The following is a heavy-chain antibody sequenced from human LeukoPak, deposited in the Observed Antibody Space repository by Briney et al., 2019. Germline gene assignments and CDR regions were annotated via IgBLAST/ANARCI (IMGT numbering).Heavy chain of an antibody. V-gene: IGHV4-59*01. J-gene: IGHJ6*03. CDR2: IYYSGST. CDR3: ARDQVVRGVSYYYYYMDV. Sequence: PSETLSLTCTVSGGSISSYYWSWIRQLPGKGLEWIGYIYYSGSTNYNPSLKSRVTISVDTSKNQFSLKLSSVTAADTAVYYCARDQVVRGVSYYYYYMDVWGKGTTVTVSS. D-gene: IGHD3-10*01. CDR1: GGSISSYY.